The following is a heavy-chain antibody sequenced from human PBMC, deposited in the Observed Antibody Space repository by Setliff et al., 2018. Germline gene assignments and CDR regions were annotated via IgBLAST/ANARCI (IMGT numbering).Heavy chain of an antibody. CDR1: GFTVTSNY. J-gene: IGHJ6*03. CDR2: IYTGGST. CDR3: ARDLGARYCSGGSCSHYYYYYYMDV. V-gene: IGHV3-53*01. D-gene: IGHD2-15*01. Sequence: PGGSLRLSCAASGFTVTSNYMSWVRQAPGKGLEWVSAIYTGGSTYYADSVKGRFTISRDNSKNTLYLQMNSLRAEDTAVYYCARDLGARYCSGGSCSHYYYYYYMDVWGKGTTVTVSS.